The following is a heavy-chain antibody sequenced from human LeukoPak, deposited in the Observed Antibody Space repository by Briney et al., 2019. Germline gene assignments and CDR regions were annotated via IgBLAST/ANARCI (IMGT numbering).Heavy chain of an antibody. J-gene: IGHJ3*02. D-gene: IGHD3-10*01. CDR1: GYTFTSYG. CDR3: ARDWAYRGIDAFDI. Sequence: ASVTVSCTASGYTFTSYGISWVRQAPGQGLEWMGWTSIYNDNTKYAQELQGRVTMTTDTSTSTAYMELRSLRSDDTAVYYCARDWAYRGIDAFDIWGQGTMVTVSS. CDR2: TSIYNDNT. V-gene: IGHV1-18*01.